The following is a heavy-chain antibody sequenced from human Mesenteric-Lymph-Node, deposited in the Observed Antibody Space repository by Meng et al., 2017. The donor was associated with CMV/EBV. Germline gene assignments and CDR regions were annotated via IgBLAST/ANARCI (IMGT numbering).Heavy chain of an antibody. J-gene: IGHJ4*02. CDR2: ISSSGSTI. Sequence: GESLKISCAASGFTFSSYEMNWVRQAPGKGLEWVSYISSSGSTIYYADSVKGRFTISRDNSKNMVYLQMNSLTAEDTAVYRCAKDHYGGNFGSAGGIDSWGQGTLVTVSS. V-gene: IGHV3-48*03. D-gene: IGHD4-23*01. CDR1: GFTFSSYE. CDR3: AKDHYGGNFGSAGGIDS.